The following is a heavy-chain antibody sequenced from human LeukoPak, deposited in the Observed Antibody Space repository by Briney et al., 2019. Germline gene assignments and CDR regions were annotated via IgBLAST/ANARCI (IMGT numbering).Heavy chain of an antibody. Sequence: SETLSLTCAAYGGSFSGYYWSWLRQPPGKGLEWIGEINHSGSTNYNPSLKSRVTISVDTSKNQFSLKLSSVTAADTAVYYCARGPYSSSWRYYYYGMDVWGQGTTVTVSS. J-gene: IGHJ6*02. CDR2: INHSGST. D-gene: IGHD6-13*01. CDR1: GGSFSGYY. V-gene: IGHV4-34*01. CDR3: ARGPYSSSWRYYYYGMDV.